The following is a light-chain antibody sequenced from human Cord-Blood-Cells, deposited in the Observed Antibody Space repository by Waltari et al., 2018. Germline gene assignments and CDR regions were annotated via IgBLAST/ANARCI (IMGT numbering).Light chain of an antibody. CDR2: AAS. Sequence: DIQLTRPPPHLSAPVVDEVTSTCRASQGISSYLTWYQQKPGKAPKLLIYAASSLQSGVPSRFSGSGSGTDFTLTISSLQPEDFATYYCQQNYSYPWTFGQGTKVEIK. CDR3: QQNYSYPWT. V-gene: IGKV1-39*01. J-gene: IGKJ1*01. CDR1: QGISSY.